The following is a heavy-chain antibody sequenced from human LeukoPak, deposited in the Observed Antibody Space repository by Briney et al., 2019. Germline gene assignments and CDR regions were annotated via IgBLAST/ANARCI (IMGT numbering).Heavy chain of an antibody. Sequence: ASVKVSCKAFGYTITGYYIHWVRQAPGQGLEWMGWINPNNGGTNSAQKFQGRVTMTRDTSIGTAYMELNRLTYDDTAVYYCGRDRHWNQGNFDYWGQGTLVTVSA. CDR1: GYTITGYY. CDR3: GRDRHWNQGNFDY. CDR2: INPNNGGT. D-gene: IGHD1-1*01. V-gene: IGHV1-2*02. J-gene: IGHJ4*02.